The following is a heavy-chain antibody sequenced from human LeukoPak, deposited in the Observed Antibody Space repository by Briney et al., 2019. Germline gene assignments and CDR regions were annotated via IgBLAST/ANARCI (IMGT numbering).Heavy chain of an antibody. CDR3: ARRTKYYDILTGYSGLYYFDY. V-gene: IGHV4-61*02. Sequence: SETLSLTCTVSGGSISSGSYFWSWIRQPAGKGLEWIGRIYTTGSTNYNPSLKSRVTISFDTSKNQFSLKLSSVTAADTAVYYCARRTKYYDILTGYSGLYYFDYWGQGTLVTVSS. D-gene: IGHD3-9*01. CDR1: GGSISSGSYF. CDR2: IYTTGST. J-gene: IGHJ4*02.